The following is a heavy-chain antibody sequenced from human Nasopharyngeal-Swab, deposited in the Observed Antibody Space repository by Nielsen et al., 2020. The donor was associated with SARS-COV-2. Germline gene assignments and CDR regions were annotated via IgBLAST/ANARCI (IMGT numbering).Heavy chain of an antibody. Sequence: SETLSLTCTVSGGSISNVGYYWSWIRQHPGKGLEWIGYIYYSGSTYYSPSLKSRVTISVDTSKNQFSLRLSSVTAADTAVYYCASSSGNWAFDIWGQGTMVTVSS. CDR2: IYYSGST. D-gene: IGHD1-1*01. CDR3: ASSSGNWAFDI. J-gene: IGHJ3*02. CDR1: GGSISNVGYY. V-gene: IGHV4-31*03.